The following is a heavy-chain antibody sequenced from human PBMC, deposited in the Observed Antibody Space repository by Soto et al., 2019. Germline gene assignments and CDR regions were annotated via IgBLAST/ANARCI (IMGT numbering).Heavy chain of an antibody. J-gene: IGHJ4*02. D-gene: IGHD3-16*01. Sequence: QVQLVQSGAEVKQPGSSVKVSCTASGGTSSSYTISWVRQAPGQGLEWMGRIIPMFGFAKYAQKFQGRVTITADRSSKTAYMELSSLSSEDTAVYYCARGTPVPTYFFYYWGQGTLLSVSS. V-gene: IGHV1-69*02. CDR2: IIPMFGFA. CDR3: ARGTPVPTYFFYY. CDR1: GGTSSSYT.